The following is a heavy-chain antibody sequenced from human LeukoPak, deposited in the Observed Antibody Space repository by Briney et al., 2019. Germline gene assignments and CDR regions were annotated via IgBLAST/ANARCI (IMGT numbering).Heavy chain of an antibody. CDR2: IIPILGIA. V-gene: IGHV1-69*04. D-gene: IGHD2-8*01. CDR1: GGTFSSYA. J-gene: IGHJ4*02. Sequence: EASVKVSCKASGGTFSSYAISWVRQAPGQGLEWMGRIIPILGIANYAQKFQGRVTITADKSTSTAYKELSSLRSEDTAVYYCARDSVYGVLYYFDYWGQGTLVTVSS. CDR3: ARDSVYGVLYYFDY.